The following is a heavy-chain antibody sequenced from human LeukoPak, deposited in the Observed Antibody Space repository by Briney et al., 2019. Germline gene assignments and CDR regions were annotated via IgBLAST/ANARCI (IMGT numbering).Heavy chain of an antibody. D-gene: IGHD3-22*01. CDR3: AKDSYYYDSSSYYYY. Sequence: GGSLRLSCAASGFTFGSYAMIWVRQAPGKGLEWVSGISGSGGSTYYADSVKGRFTISRDNSKNTLYLQMNSLRAEDTAVYYCAKDSYYYDSSSYYYYWGQGTRVTVSS. J-gene: IGHJ4*02. CDR1: GFTFGSYA. CDR2: ISGSGGST. V-gene: IGHV3-23*01.